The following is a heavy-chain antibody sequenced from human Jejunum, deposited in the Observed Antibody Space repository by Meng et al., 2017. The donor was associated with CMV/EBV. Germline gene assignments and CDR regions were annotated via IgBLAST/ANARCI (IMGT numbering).Heavy chain of an antibody. D-gene: IGHD1-1*01. V-gene: IGHV1-2*02. Sequence: ASRYTLTDYSIHWRRQDPGQGLEWVGWINPISGGTNSAQKFQGRVTMTTDTSISTAYLELNRLTSDDTAVYYCARDGSTTSTDYWGQGTLVTVSS. CDR1: RYTLTDYS. CDR2: INPISGGT. CDR3: ARDGSTTSTDY. J-gene: IGHJ4*02.